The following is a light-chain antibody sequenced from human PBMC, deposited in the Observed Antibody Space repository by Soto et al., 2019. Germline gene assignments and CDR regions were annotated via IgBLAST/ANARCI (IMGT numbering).Light chain of an antibody. J-gene: IGKJ4*01. CDR3: QLYGTSPRGLI. Sequence: EIWLTQSPGTLSLSPGERATLSCRASQSVTSSYLAWYQQKPGQAPRLLIYGASSRATGIPDKFRGSGSGTDFTLTISRLEPEDSAVYYCQLYGTSPRGLIFGGGTKVEI. CDR2: GAS. V-gene: IGKV3-20*01. CDR1: QSVTSSY.